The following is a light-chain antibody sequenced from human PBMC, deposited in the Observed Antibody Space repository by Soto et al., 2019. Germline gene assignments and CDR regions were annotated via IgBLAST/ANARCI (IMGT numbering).Light chain of an antibody. CDR2: DVT. Sequence: QSALTQPASVSGSPGQSITIPCTGTSSDVGGYIYVSWYQQHPGKAPKLMIYDVTSRPSGVSYRFSGSKSGNTASLTISGLQAEDEADYYCSSYTTSSSYVFGTGTKATV. CDR1: SSDVGGYIY. CDR3: SSYTTSSSYV. V-gene: IGLV2-14*01. J-gene: IGLJ1*01.